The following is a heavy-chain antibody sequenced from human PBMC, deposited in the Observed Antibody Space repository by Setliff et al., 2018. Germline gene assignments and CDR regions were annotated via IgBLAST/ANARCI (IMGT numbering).Heavy chain of an antibody. V-gene: IGHV1-46*01. CDR3: ARDVFPYHYEGAFDI. CDR2: INPSSGRT. D-gene: IGHD3-22*01. CDR1: GYTFTSHY. J-gene: IGHJ3*02. Sequence: ASVKVSCKASGYTFTSHYMHWVRQAPGLGLEWMGTINPSSGRTSYAQKFQGRVTMTRDTSTSTVYMDMSSLRSADTAVYYCARDVFPYHYEGAFDIWGQGTMFTVSS.